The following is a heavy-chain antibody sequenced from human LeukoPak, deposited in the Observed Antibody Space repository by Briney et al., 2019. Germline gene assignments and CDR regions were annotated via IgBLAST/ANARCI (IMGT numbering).Heavy chain of an antibody. CDR2: IRSKANSYAT. Sequence: PGGSLRLSCAASGFTFSGSAMHWVRQASGKGLEWVGRIRSKANSYATAYAASVKGRFTISRDDSKNTAYLQMNSLKTEDTALYYCTRHVEGMTPVTTNLAYWGQGTLVTVSS. CDR3: TRHVEGMTPVTTNLAY. V-gene: IGHV3-73*01. D-gene: IGHD4-17*01. CDR1: GFTFSGSA. J-gene: IGHJ4*02.